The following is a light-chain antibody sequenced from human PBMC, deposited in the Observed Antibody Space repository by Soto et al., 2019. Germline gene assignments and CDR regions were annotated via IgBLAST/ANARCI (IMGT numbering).Light chain of an antibody. Sequence: QSVLTQPPSASGTPGQRVTISCSGSSSNIGTNYIYWYQHLPGVAPKLLIYTSDQRPSGVPDRFSGSKSGTSASLAISGLRSEDVADYYCAAWDDSLSGPNWIFGGGTKLTVL. CDR2: TSD. J-gene: IGLJ3*02. CDR3: AAWDDSLSGPNWI. V-gene: IGLV1-47*01. CDR1: SSNIGTNY.